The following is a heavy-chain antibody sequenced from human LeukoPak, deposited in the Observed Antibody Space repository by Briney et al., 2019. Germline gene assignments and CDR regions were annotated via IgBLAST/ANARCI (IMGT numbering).Heavy chain of an antibody. CDR3: ARKYDILTGYANWFDP. J-gene: IGHJ5*02. Sequence: GASVRVSCKTSGYTFTGYYIHWVRQAPGQGLEWMGWINPNSGDTKYAQKFQGRVTMTRDTSSSTANMELSRLRSDDTAVYYCARKYDILTGYANWFDPWGQGTLVTVSS. CDR1: GYTFTGYY. CDR2: INPNSGDT. D-gene: IGHD3-9*01. V-gene: IGHV1-2*02.